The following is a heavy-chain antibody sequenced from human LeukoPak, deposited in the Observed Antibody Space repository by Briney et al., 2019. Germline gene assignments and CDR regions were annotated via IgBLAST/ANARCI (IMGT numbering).Heavy chain of an antibody. CDR3: ARNYCSGGSCYSKNWFDP. D-gene: IGHD2-15*01. J-gene: IGHJ5*02. CDR1: GGSFSGYY. V-gene: IGHV4-34*01. CDR2: INHSGST. Sequence: SETLSLTCAVSGGSFSGYYWSWPRQPPGKGLEWIGEINHSGSTNYNPSLKSRVTISVDTSKNQFSLKLSSVTAADTAVYYCARNYCSGGSCYSKNWFDPWGQGTLVTVSS.